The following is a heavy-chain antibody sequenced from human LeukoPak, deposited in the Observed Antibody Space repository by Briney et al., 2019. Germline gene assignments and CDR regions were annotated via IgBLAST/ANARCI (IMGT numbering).Heavy chain of an antibody. Sequence: GGSLRLSCAASGFTFSSYGMHWVRQAPGKGLEWVAFIRYDGSNKYYADSVMGRFTISRDNSKNTLYLQMNSLRAEDTAVYYCAKDERSGSYPGWFDPWGQGTLVTVSS. CDR2: IRYDGSNK. V-gene: IGHV3-30*02. J-gene: IGHJ5*02. D-gene: IGHD1-26*01. CDR1: GFTFSSYG. CDR3: AKDERSGSYPGWFDP.